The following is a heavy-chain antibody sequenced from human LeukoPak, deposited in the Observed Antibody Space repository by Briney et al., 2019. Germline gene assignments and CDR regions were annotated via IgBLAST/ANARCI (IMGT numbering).Heavy chain of an antibody. D-gene: IGHD5-12*01. V-gene: IGHV3-21*01. J-gene: IGHJ4*02. CDR3: ARRGSGYTEPIDY. CDR2: ISSSSSYI. Sequence: PGGSLRLSCAASGFTFSSYGMHWVRQAPGKGLEWVSSISSSSSYIYYADSVKGRFTISRDNAKNSLYLQMNSLRAEDTAVYYCARRGSGYTEPIDYWGQGTLVTVSS. CDR1: GFTFSSYG.